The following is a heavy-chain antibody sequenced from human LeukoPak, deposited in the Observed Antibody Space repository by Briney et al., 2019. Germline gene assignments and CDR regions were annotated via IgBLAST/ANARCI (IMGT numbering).Heavy chain of an antibody. J-gene: IGHJ4*02. CDR3: ARGDIAVAGAGGFDY. Sequence: ASVKVSCKASGYTFTSYAMHWVRQAPGQRLEWMGWINAGSGNTKYSQKFQGRVTMTTDTSTSTAYMELRSLRSDDTAVYYCARGDIAVAGAGGFDYWGQGTLVTVSS. CDR2: INAGSGNT. D-gene: IGHD6-19*01. V-gene: IGHV1-3*01. CDR1: GYTFTSYA.